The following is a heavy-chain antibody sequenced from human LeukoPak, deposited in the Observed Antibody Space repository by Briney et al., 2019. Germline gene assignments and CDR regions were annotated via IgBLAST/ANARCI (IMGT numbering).Heavy chain of an antibody. CDR1: DDSISSGSYY. CDR2: IYYSGST. Sequence: SETLSLTCTVSDDSISSGSYYWGWIRQPPGKGLEWIGSIYYSGSTYYNPSLKSRVTISVDTSKNQFSLKRSSVTAADRAVYYCARHRYYYRSGSYYGAPYYMDVWGKGTTVTISS. J-gene: IGHJ6*03. V-gene: IGHV4-39*01. CDR3: ARHRYYYRSGSYYGAPYYMDV. D-gene: IGHD3-10*01.